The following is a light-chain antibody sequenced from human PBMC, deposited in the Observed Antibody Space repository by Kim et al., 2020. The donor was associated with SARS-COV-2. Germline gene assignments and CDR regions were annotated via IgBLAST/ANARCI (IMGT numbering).Light chain of an antibody. CDR2: QAS. CDR1: QNIDTY. Sequence: DIQMTQSPSTLSASVGDRVTITCRASQNIDTYLAWYQQKPGKAPSLLIYQASSLQIGVPSRFSGGGSGAEFTLTISSLQPDDFATYYCQHYIRFPYTFGQGTSWRS. J-gene: IGKJ2*01. CDR3: QHYIRFPYT. V-gene: IGKV1-5*03.